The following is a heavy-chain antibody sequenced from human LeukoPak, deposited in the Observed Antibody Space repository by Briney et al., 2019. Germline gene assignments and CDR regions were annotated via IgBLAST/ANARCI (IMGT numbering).Heavy chain of an antibody. Sequence: GGSLRLSCAASGFTFTSYAMSWVRQAPGKGLEWVSAISGCGGSTHCADSVKGRFTIFRDNSKNTLYLQMNSLRAEDTAVYYCAKPRPSYSSSWYDHWGQGTLVTVSS. J-gene: IGHJ5*02. D-gene: IGHD6-13*01. CDR3: AKPRPSYSSSWYDH. CDR2: ISGCGGST. V-gene: IGHV3-23*01. CDR1: GFTFTSYA.